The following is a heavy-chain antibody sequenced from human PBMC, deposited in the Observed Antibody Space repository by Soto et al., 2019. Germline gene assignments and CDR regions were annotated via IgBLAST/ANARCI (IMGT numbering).Heavy chain of an antibody. D-gene: IGHD3-3*01. CDR3: ARDFSP. CDR2: INNDGSST. Sequence: GGSLRLSCAASGFTLSSYWMHWVRQSPGKGLEWVSHINNDGSSTTYADSVEGRFTISRDNAKNTLYLQMNNLKVEDTAVYYCARDFSPWGQGTLVTVSS. V-gene: IGHV3-74*01. J-gene: IGHJ5*02. CDR1: GFTLSSYW.